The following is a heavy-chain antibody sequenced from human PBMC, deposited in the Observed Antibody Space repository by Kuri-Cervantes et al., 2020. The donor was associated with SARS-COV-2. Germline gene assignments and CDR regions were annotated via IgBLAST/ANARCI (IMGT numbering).Heavy chain of an antibody. V-gene: IGHV3-74*01. D-gene: IGHD1-1*01. CDR1: GFTFSGHW. Sequence: GESLKISCAASGFTFSGHWIHWVRRAPGKGLVWVSRINPDGSYTNNADSLKGRFTLSRDNAKNMLFLQMNSLRAEDTAVYYCVRDGDHWNFDYWGQGTLVTVSS. CDR2: INPDGSYT. CDR3: VRDGDHWNFDY. J-gene: IGHJ4*02.